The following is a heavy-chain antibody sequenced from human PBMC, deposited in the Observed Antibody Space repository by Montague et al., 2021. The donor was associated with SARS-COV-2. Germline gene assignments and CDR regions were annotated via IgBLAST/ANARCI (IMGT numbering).Heavy chain of an antibody. CDR1: GGSIRSSSYY. Sequence: SETLSLTCTVSGGSIRSSSYYWGWIRQPPGKGLEWIGSIYYSGSTYYNPSLKSRVTISVDTSKNQFSLKLSSVTAADTAVYYCARDTRITMIVVVQGYGMDVWGQGTRVTVSS. V-gene: IGHV4-39*07. J-gene: IGHJ6*02. CDR2: IYYSGST. D-gene: IGHD3-22*01. CDR3: ARDTRITMIVVVQGYGMDV.